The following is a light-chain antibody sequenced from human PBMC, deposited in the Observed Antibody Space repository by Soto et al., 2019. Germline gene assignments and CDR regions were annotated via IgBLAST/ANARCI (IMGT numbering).Light chain of an antibody. J-gene: IGLJ2*01. CDR1: SSDVGGYNY. CDR3: SSYTSSSTPYVV. CDR2: DVS. V-gene: IGLV2-14*01. Sequence: QSALTQPASVSGSPGQSITISCTGTSSDVGGYNYVSWYQQHPGKAPKLMIYDVSNRSSGVSNRFSGSKSGNTASLTISGLPAEDEADYYCSSYTSSSTPYVVFGGGTKLTVL.